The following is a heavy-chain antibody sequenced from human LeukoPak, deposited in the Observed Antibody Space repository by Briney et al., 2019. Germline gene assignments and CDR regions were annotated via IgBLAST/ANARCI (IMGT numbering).Heavy chain of an antibody. V-gene: IGHV7-4-1*02. CDR3: ARENRAYDSSGYYYKN. Sequence: ASVKVSCKASGYTFTSYAMNWVRQAPGQGLEWMGWINTNTGNPTYAQGFTGRFVFSLDTSVSTACLQISSLKAEDTAVYYCARENRAYDSSGYYYKNWGQGTLVTVSS. CDR1: GYTFTSYA. D-gene: IGHD3-22*01. CDR2: INTNTGNP. J-gene: IGHJ4*02.